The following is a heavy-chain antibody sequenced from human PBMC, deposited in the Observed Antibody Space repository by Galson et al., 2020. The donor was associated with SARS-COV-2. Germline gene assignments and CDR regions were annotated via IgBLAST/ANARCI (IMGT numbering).Heavy chain of an antibody. CDR1: GFSLSTSGVG. J-gene: IGHJ6*02. V-gene: IGHV2-5*01. CDR2: IYWNDDK. Sequence: ESGPTLVKPTQTLTLTCTFSGFSLSTSGVGVGWIRQPPGKALEWLALIYWNDDKRYSPSLKSRLTITKDTSKNQVVLTMTNMDPVDTATYYCAECIAAAGTEGYYYYYYGMDVWGQGTTVTVAS. D-gene: IGHD6-13*01. CDR3: AECIAAAGTEGYYYYYYGMDV.